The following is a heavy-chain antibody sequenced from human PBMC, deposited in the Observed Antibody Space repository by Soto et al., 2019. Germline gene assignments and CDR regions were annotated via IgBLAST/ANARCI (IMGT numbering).Heavy chain of an antibody. D-gene: IGHD6-13*01. CDR3: AKALRRATAGTYYYYGMDV. CDR2: ISGSGGST. Sequence: GGSLRLSCAASGFTSSSYAMSWVRQAPGKGLEWVSAISGSGGSTYYADSVKGRFTISRDNSKNTLYLQMNSLRDEDTAVYYCAKALRRATAGTYYYYGMDVWGQGTTVTVSS. CDR1: GFTSSSYA. V-gene: IGHV3-23*01. J-gene: IGHJ6*02.